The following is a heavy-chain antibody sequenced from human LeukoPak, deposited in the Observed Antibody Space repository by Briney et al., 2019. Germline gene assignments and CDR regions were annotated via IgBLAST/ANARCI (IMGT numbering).Heavy chain of an antibody. CDR1: GFTFSRYA. CDR3: AKDSCSSTSCYISGFFDP. J-gene: IGHJ5*02. V-gene: IGHV3-23*01. CDR2: ISGSGGST. Sequence: GGSLRLSCAASGFTFSRYAMSSVRQAPGKGLEWVSAISGSGGSTYYADSVKGRFTISRGNSNNTLYLQMNSLRAEDTAVYYCAKDSCSSTSCYISGFFDPWGQGTLVTVSS. D-gene: IGHD2-2*02.